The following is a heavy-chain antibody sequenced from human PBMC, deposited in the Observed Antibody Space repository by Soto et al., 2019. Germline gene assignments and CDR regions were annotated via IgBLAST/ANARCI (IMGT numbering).Heavy chain of an antibody. J-gene: IGHJ4*02. Sequence: EVRLVESGGGLVKPGGSLRLSCAASGFTFNKYSMNWVRQAPGKGLEWVSSITSKTGDQYYADSVKDRFIISRDNTKNSLSRHVTSLRDEDTAVYYCARDLMPNDRGLGDLAYWGQGTLVTVSS. CDR1: GFTFNKYS. CDR2: ITSKTGDQ. V-gene: IGHV3-21*06. D-gene: IGHD3-22*01. CDR3: ARDLMPNDRGLGDLAY.